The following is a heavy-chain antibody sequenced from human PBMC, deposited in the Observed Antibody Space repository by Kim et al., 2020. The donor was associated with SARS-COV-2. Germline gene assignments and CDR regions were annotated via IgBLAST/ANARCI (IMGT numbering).Heavy chain of an antibody. V-gene: IGHV3-73*01. CDR2: IRSKANNYAT. Sequence: GGSLRLSCAASGFTFSASPVHWVRQASGKGLEWIGRIRSKANNYATTSAASVRGNFIISRDDSKNTAYLQPNGLKIEDWAVYYCSSGDVPFNYWGRGTLVSVSS. CDR3: SSGDVPFNY. J-gene: IGHJ4*02. D-gene: IGHD2-2*01. CDR1: GFTFSASP.